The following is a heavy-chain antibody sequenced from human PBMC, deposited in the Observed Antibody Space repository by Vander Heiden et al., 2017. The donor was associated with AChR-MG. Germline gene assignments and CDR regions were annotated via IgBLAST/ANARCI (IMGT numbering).Heavy chain of an antibody. D-gene: IGHD6-13*01. Sequence: QVQLQESGPGLVKPSETLSLTCTVSGGSLSSYYWSWIRQPAGKGLEWIGRIYTSGSTNYNPSLKSRVTMSVDTSKNQFSRKLSSVTAEDTAVYYCARVIVAAAGTLGHWFDPWGQGNLVTVSS. J-gene: IGHJ5*02. CDR3: ARVIVAAAGTLGHWFDP. CDR2: IYTSGST. V-gene: IGHV4-4*07. CDR1: GGSLSSYY.